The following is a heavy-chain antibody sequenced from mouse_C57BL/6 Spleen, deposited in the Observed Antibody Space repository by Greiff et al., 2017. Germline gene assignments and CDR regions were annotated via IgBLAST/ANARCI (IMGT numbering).Heavy chain of an antibody. CDR2: INPNNGGT. Sequence: EVQLQQSGPELVKPGASVKMSCKASGYTFTDYNMHWVKQSHGKSLEWIGYINPNNGGTSYNQKFKGKATLTVNKSSSTAYIALRSLTSEDSAVYYCGGSTYYYAMDYWCQGTSVTVSS. D-gene: IGHD1-1*01. CDR3: GGSTYYYAMDY. CDR1: GYTFTDYN. V-gene: IGHV1-22*01. J-gene: IGHJ4*01.